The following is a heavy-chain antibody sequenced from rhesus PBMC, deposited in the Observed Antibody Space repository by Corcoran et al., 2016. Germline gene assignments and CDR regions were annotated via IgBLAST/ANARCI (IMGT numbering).Heavy chain of an antibody. CDR2: VNGNSGTP. CDR1: GGSFSSYW. J-gene: IGHJ6*01. CDR3: ARWACSSTYCSSYGLDS. V-gene: IGHV4-80*01. D-gene: IGHD2-15*01. Sequence: QVQLQESGPGLVKPSETLSLTCAVSGGSFSSYWWSWIRQPPGKGREGIGEVNGNSGTPHSTPSRRRRVTISKDASKNQFSLKLCSVTSADTAVYYCARWACSSTYCSSYGLDSWGQGVVVTVSS.